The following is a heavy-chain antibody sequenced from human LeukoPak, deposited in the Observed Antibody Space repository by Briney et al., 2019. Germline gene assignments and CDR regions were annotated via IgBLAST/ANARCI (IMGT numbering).Heavy chain of an antibody. CDR2: IIPIFGTA. Sequence: SVKVSCKASGYTFTSYGISWVRQAPGQGLEWMGRIIPIFGTANYAQKFQGRVTITTDESTSTAYMELSSLRSEDTAVYYCARDTVTIEDRWFDPWGQGTLVTVSS. V-gene: IGHV1-69*05. CDR3: ARDTVTIEDRWFDP. CDR1: GYTFTSYG. J-gene: IGHJ5*02. D-gene: IGHD4-11*01.